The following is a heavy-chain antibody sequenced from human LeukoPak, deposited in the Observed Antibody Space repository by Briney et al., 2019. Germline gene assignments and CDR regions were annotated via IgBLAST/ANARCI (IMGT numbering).Heavy chain of an antibody. CDR2: IKQDGSEK. D-gene: IGHD3-22*01. CDR1: GFTFSSYW. CDR3: ASDSYYDSTVGFDY. J-gene: IGHJ4*02. V-gene: IGHV3-7*01. Sequence: GGSLRLSCAASGFTFSSYWMSWVRQAPGKGLEWVANIKQDGSEKYYVDSVKGRFTISRDNAKNSLYLQMNSLRAEDTAIYYCASDSYYDSTVGFDYWGQGTLVTVSS.